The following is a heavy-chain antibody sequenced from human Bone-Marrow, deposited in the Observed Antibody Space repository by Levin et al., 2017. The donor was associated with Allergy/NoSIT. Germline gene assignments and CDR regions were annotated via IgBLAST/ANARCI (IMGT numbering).Heavy chain of an antibody. J-gene: IGHJ4*02. CDR1: GGSFSGYY. CDR2: INHSGST. V-gene: IGHV4-34*01. CDR3: ARGCGNYTPGWGRLFDY. Sequence: SETLSLTCAVYGGSFSGYYWSWIRQPPGKGLEWIGEINHSGSTNYNPSLKSRVTISVDTSKNQFSLKLSSVTAADTAVYYCARGCGNYTPGWGRLFDYWGQGTLVTVSS. D-gene: IGHD1-7*01.